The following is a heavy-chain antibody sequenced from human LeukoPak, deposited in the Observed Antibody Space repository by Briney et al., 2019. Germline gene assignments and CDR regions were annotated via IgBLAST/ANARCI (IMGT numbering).Heavy chain of an antibody. Sequence: ASVKVSCKASGYTFTSYGISWVRQAPGQGLEWMGWISAYDGNTNYAQKLQGRVTMTRDTSTSTVYMELRSLTSDDTSVYYCARTPPGSCFDSWGQGTLVTVSS. CDR2: ISAYDGNT. D-gene: IGHD3-10*01. J-gene: IGHJ4*02. V-gene: IGHV1-18*01. CDR1: GYTFTSYG. CDR3: ARTPPGSCFDS.